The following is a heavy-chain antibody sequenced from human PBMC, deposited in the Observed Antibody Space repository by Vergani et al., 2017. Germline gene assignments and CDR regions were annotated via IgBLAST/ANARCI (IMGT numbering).Heavy chain of an antibody. V-gene: IGHV5-51*01. J-gene: IGHJ4*02. CDR3: ARSITIFGVVTSFDY. CDR1: GYSFTSYW. CDR2: IYPGDSDT. Sequence: EVQLVQSGAEVKKPGESLKISCKGSGYSFTSYWIGWVRQMPGKGLEWMGIIYPGDSDTRYSPSFQGQVTISADKSISTAYLQWSSLKASDTAMYYCARSITIFGVVTSFDYWGQGTLVTGSS. D-gene: IGHD3-3*01.